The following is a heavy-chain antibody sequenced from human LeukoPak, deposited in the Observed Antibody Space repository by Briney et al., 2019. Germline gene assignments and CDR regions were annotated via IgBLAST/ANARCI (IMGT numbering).Heavy chain of an antibody. V-gene: IGHV1-2*02. J-gene: IGHJ6*03. CDR1: GYTFTGYY. D-gene: IGHD6-6*01. CDR2: INPNSGGT. CDR3: ARSIAVEEDFYYYMDV. Sequence: GSVKVSCKASGYTFTGYYMHWVRQAPGQGLEWMGWINPNSGGTNYAQKFQGRVTMTRDTSISTGYMELRRLRSDDRAVYYCARSIAVEEDFYYYMDVWGKGTTVTISS.